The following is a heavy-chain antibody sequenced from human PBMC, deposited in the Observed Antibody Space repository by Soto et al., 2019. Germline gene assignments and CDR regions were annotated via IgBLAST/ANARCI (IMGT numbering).Heavy chain of an antibody. D-gene: IGHD6-19*01. V-gene: IGHV5-10-1*01. Sequence: GESLKISCKGSGYSFTSYWISWVRQKPGKGLEWMGRIDPSDSYTNYSPSFQGHVTISADKSISTAYLQWSSLKASDTAMYYCARSRYSSGWSYYYYYGMDVWGQGTTVTVSS. CDR2: IDPSDSYT. CDR1: GYSFTSYW. CDR3: ARSRYSSGWSYYYYYGMDV. J-gene: IGHJ6*02.